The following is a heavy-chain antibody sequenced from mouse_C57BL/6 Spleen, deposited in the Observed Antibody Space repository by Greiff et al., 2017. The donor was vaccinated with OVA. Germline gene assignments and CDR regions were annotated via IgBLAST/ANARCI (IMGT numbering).Heavy chain of an antibody. Sequence: QVQLQQSGAELVKPGASVKLSCKASGYTFTSYWMHWVKQRPGQGLEWIGMIHPNSGSTNYNEKFKSKATLTVDKSSSTAYMQLSSLTSEDSAVYYCARFDYDVGAMDYWGQGTSVTVSS. CDR2: IHPNSGST. D-gene: IGHD2-4*01. J-gene: IGHJ4*01. CDR3: ARFDYDVGAMDY. V-gene: IGHV1-64*01. CDR1: GYTFTSYW.